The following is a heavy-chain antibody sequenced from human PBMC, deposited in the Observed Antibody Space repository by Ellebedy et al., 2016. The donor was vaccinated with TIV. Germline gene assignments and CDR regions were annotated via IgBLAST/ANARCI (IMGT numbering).Heavy chain of an antibody. J-gene: IGHJ4*02. CDR3: ARDIGLAVAGYFDY. CDR1: YY. Sequence: YYWGWIRQAPGKGLEWISYIGFTESTIYYADSVKGRFTISRDNAKNSLYLQMNSLRAEDTAVYYCARDIGLAVAGYFDYWGQGTLVTVSS. D-gene: IGHD6-19*01. CDR2: IGFTESTI. V-gene: IGHV3-11*04.